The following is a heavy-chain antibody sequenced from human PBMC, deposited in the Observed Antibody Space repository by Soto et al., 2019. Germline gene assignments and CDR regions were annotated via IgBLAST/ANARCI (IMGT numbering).Heavy chain of an antibody. V-gene: IGHV4-39*01. CDR1: GGSISSSSYY. CDR2: IYYSGST. D-gene: IGHD3-3*02. CDR3: ASPKIAFYNWFDP. J-gene: IGHJ5*02. Sequence: SDTLSLTCTVSGGSISSSSYYWGWIRQPPGKGLEWIGSIYYSGSTYYNPSLKSRVTIAVDTSKNQFSLKLSSVTAADTAVYYCASPKIAFYNWFDPWGQGTLVTVSS.